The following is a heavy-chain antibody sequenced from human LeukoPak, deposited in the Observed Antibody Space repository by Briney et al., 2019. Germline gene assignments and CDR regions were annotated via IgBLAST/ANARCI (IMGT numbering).Heavy chain of an antibody. CDR3: VYYAYVWGSYPGDS. CDR1: GFSFSRYA. J-gene: IGHJ4*02. D-gene: IGHD3-16*02. Sequence: GGSLRLSCAAFGFSFSRYAMSWVRQAPGKGLEWVSGISSSGDNTKYANSVKGRFTISRDNSKNTLYLQMSSLRAEDTAVYYCVYYAYVWGSYPGDSWGQGTLVTVSS. CDR2: ISSSGDNT. V-gene: IGHV3-23*01.